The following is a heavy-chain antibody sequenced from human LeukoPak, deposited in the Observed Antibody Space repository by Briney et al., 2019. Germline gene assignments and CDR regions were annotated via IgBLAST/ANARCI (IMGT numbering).Heavy chain of an antibody. CDR3: ARTKQQLRAFDP. J-gene: IGHJ5*02. Sequence: EASVKVSCKASGGTFSSYAISWVRQAPGQGLEWMGGIIPIFGTANYAQKFQGRVTITADESTSTAYMELSSLRSEDTAVYYCARTKQQLRAFDPWGQGTLVTVSS. V-gene: IGHV1-69*01. CDR1: GGTFSSYA. CDR2: IIPIFGTA. D-gene: IGHD6-13*01.